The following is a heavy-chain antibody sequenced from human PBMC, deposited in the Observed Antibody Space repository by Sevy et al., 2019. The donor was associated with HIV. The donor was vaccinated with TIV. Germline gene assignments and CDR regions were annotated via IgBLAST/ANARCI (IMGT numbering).Heavy chain of an antibody. CDR3: VGAISGDFDY. CDR2: TYYRSKWYF. J-gene: IGHJ4*02. CDR1: GDTVSSNNAA. V-gene: IGHV6-1*01. D-gene: IGHD2-15*01. Sequence: QSQTLSLTCAISGDTVSSNNAAWNWIRQSPSRGLEWLGRTYYRSKWYFEYPPSVKSRITINPDTSKNQFSLQLNSVTPEDTAIYYCVGAISGDFDYWGQGTLVTVSS.